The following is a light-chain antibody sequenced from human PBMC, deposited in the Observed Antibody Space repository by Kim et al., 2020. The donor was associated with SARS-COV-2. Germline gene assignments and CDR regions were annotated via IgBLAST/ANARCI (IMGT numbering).Light chain of an antibody. CDR3: NSRDSSCNHLHVV. Sequence: SSELTQDPAVSVALGQTVRVTCQGDSLRSYYASWYQQKPGQAPVLVIYGKNNRPSGIPDRFSGSSSGNTASLTITGAQAEDEADCYCNSRDSSCNHLHVVFGGGTKLTVL. J-gene: IGLJ2*01. CDR1: SLRSYY. V-gene: IGLV3-19*01. CDR2: GKN.